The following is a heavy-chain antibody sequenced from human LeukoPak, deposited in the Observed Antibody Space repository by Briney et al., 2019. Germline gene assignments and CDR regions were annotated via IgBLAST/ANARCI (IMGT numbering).Heavy chain of an antibody. D-gene: IGHD6-13*01. Sequence: GGSLRLSCAASGFTFSTYAMHWVRQAPGKGLEWVAVISYDGSNKYYADSVKGRFTISRDNSKNTLYLQMNSLRAEDTAVYYCARDRGLAEAGTFDYWGQGTLVTVSS. CDR1: GFTFSTYA. CDR3: ARDRGLAEAGTFDY. V-gene: IGHV3-30-3*01. J-gene: IGHJ4*02. CDR2: ISYDGSNK.